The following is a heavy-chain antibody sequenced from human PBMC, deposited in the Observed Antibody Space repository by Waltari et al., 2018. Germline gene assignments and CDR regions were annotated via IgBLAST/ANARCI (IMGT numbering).Heavy chain of an antibody. J-gene: IGHJ4*02. CDR1: GFNTGFCP. CDR2: ISPDGISK. V-gene: IGHV3-30*09. D-gene: IGHD3-9*01. CDR3: AKDGGSGYSDFDY. Sequence: QVQLVESGGGAVKPGRSLRLSWSASGFNTGFCPMHWVRQAPGKGLEWVAVISPDGISKYYADSVKGRFAISGDNSKNTLYLQMSSLTPEDTAVYYCAKDGGSGYSDFDYWGQGTLVAVSS.